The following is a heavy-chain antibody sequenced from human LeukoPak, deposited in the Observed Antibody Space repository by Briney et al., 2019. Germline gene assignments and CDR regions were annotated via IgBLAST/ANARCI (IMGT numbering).Heavy chain of an antibody. CDR1: GGSISSNNW. V-gene: IGHV4-4*02. J-gene: IGHJ4*02. Sequence: ETLSLTCAVSGGSISSNNWWGWVRQPPGKGLEWIGEIYHSGSPNYNPSLKSRVTISVDKSRNHFSLNLSSVTAADTAVYYCARVNINNWHSCDYWGQGTLVTVSS. CDR3: ARVNINNWHSCDY. D-gene: IGHD1-1*01. CDR2: IYHSGSP.